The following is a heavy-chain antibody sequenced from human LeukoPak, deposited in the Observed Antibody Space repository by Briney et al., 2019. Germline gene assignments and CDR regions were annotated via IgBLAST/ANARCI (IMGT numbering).Heavy chain of an antibody. CDR3: ARVGAHYYYYGMDV. J-gene: IGHJ6*02. V-gene: IGHV1-18*01. CDR2: ISAYNGNT. Sequence: ASVKVSCKASGYTFTSYGIGWVRQAPGQGLEWMGWISAYNGNTNYAQKLQGRVTMTTDTSTSTAYMELRSLRSDDTAVYYCARVGAHYYYYGMDVWGQGTTVTVSS. CDR1: GYTFTSYG. D-gene: IGHD3-16*01.